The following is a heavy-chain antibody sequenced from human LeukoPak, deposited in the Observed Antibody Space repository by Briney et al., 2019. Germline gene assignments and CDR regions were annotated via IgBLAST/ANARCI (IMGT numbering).Heavy chain of an antibody. CDR2: ISASGVST. CDR1: GFTFSSYA. J-gene: IGHJ4*02. CDR3: AKDRRSGSYSTLDY. V-gene: IGHV3-23*01. D-gene: IGHD1-26*01. Sequence: PGGSLRLSCAASGFTFSSYAMSWVRQAPGKGLEWVSAISASGVSTYYADSVKGRFTISRDYSKNTLYLQMNSLRAEDTAVYYCAKDRRSGSYSTLDYWGQGTLVTVSS.